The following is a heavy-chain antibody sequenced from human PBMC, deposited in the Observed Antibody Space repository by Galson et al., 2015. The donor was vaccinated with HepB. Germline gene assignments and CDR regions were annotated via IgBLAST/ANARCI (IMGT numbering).Heavy chain of an antibody. J-gene: IGHJ4*02. D-gene: IGHD3-16*01. CDR2: ISYHATNQ. CDR3: ARDGGRALRSLDY. Sequence: SLRLSCAASGFTFSSYTMHWVRQAPGKGLDWVAIISYHATNQYYADSARGRFTISRDNSKNTLFLQMDNVRPEDTAVYYCARDGGRALRSLDYWGQGTLVTVSS. CDR1: GFTFSSYT. V-gene: IGHV3-30*04.